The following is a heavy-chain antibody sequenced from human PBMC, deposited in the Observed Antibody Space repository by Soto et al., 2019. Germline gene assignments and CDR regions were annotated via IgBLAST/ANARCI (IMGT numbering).Heavy chain of an antibody. D-gene: IGHD3-22*01. J-gene: IGHJ3*02. CDR1: GFTFSSYA. V-gene: IGHV3-23*01. CDR3: ANYDSSPRHAFDI. Sequence: GGSLRLSCAASGFTFSSYAMSWVRQAPGKGLEWVSAISGSGGSTYYADSVKGRFTISRDNSKNTLYLQMNSLRAEDTAVYYCANYDSSPRHAFDIWGQETMVTVSS. CDR2: ISGSGGST.